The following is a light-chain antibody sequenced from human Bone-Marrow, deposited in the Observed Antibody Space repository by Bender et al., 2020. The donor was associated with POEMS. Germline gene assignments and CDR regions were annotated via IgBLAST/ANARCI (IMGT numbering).Light chain of an antibody. V-gene: IGLV3-21*02. Sequence: SYVLTQPLSVSVAPGQTARITCGGINIGSKTVHWYQQRPGQAPVLVVNDDSDRPSGIPERFSGSNSGNTATLTISRVEAGDEADYYCQVWDHTSDHVLFGGGTKLTVL. CDR2: DDS. J-gene: IGLJ2*01. CDR3: QVWDHTSDHVL. CDR1: NIGSKT.